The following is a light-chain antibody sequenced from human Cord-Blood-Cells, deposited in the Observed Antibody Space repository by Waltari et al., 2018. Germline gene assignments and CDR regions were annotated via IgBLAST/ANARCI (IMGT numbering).Light chain of an antibody. Sequence: EIVMTQSPATLSVSPGARATLSCRASQSVSSNLAWYQQKPGQAPRLLIYGASTRATGIPARFSGSGSGTECTLTISSLQSEDFAFYYCQQYNNWPPFTFGPGTKVDIK. J-gene: IGKJ3*01. V-gene: IGKV3-15*01. CDR1: QSVSSN. CDR2: GAS. CDR3: QQYNNWPPFT.